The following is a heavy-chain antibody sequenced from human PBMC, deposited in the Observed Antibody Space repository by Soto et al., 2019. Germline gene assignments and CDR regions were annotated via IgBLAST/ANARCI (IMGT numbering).Heavy chain of an antibody. CDR1: GFTFSSYA. Sequence: GGSLRLSCVASGFTFSSYAMSWVRQAPGQRLEWVATFSGGRDTTWNADSVKGRFTVSRDSSKNNLYLQMNSLRSDDTTVYYCAKDQQPEGPSFFFSPVSTPDCMDVWGQGTTVTVSS. V-gene: IGHV3-23*01. J-gene: IGHJ6*02. CDR3: AKDQQPEGPSFFFSPVSTPDCMDV. D-gene: IGHD2-15*01. CDR2: FSGGRDTT.